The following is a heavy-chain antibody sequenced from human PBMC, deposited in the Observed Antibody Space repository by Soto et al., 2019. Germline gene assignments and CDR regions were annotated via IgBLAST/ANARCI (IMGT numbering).Heavy chain of an antibody. CDR3: ARHGSY. CDR1: VVSISIRSYC. CDR2: IYFSGKT. V-gene: IGHV4-39*01. J-gene: IGHJ4*02. Sequence: SETLSITCTFSVVSISIRSYCWGWIRQTPGKGLEWIGTIYFSGKTYYNPSLKSRLTISVERSKNQFALNLTSVTAADTAVYSCARHGSYWGPGTMVTVSS.